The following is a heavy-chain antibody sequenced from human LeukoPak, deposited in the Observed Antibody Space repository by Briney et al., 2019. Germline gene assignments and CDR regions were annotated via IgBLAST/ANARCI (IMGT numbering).Heavy chain of an antibody. CDR2: ISASNGNT. Sequence: ASVKVSCKTSGYSLSIFGVNWVRQAPGQGLEWVGWISASNGNTNYAQKFQGRVTITTDTSTSTAHMELRSLTSDDTAVYFCARAGAEVTTHFDYWGQGTLVTVSS. CDR1: GYSLSIFG. CDR3: ARAGAEVTTHFDY. J-gene: IGHJ4*02. V-gene: IGHV1-18*01. D-gene: IGHD2-21*02.